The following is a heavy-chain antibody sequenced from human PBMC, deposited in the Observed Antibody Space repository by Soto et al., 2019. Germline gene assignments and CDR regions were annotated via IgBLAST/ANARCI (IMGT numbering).Heavy chain of an antibody. Sequence: PGGSLRLSCAASGFTFSSYAMSWVRQAPGKGLEWVSAISGSGGSTYYADSVKGRFTISRDNSKNTLYLQMNSLRAEDTAVYYCAKVPYDFWSGYYYYYMDVWGKGTTVTVSS. CDR1: GFTFSSYA. CDR3: AKVPYDFWSGYYYYYMDV. D-gene: IGHD3-3*01. V-gene: IGHV3-23*01. CDR2: ISGSGGST. J-gene: IGHJ6*03.